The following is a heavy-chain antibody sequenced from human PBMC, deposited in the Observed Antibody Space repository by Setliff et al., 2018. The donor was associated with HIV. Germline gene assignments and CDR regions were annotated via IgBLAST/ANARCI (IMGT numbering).Heavy chain of an antibody. CDR1: GDSISSSTCY. CDR3: ARHIHHFNVALAGTGYYFDY. Sequence: SETLSLTCTVSGDSISSSTCYWGWIRQPPGKGLEWIGSIYYSGSTYYNPSLKTRVTISVDTSKFQFSLKLSSVTAADTAVYYCARHIHHFNVALAGTGYYFDYCGQGTLVTVSS. V-gene: IGHV4-39*01. D-gene: IGHD6-19*01. CDR2: IYYSGST. J-gene: IGHJ4*02.